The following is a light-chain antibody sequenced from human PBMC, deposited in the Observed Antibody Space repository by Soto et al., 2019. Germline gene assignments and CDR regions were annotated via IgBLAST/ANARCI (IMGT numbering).Light chain of an antibody. CDR2: GNS. CDR1: SSNIGAGYD. Sequence: QLVLTQPPSVSGAPGQRVTISCTGSSSNIGAGYDVHWYQQLPGTAPKLLIYGNSNRPSGVPDRFSGSKSGTSASLAITGLQAEDEADYYCQSYDSSLSGVVFGGETSSPS. J-gene: IGLJ2*01. CDR3: QSYDSSLSGVV. V-gene: IGLV1-40*01.